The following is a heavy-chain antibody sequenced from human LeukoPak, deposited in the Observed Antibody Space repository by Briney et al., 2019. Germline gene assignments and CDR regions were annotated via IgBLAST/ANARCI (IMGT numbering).Heavy chain of an antibody. J-gene: IGHJ4*02. V-gene: IGHV1-8*03. CDR3: ARDLAWGAFDY. D-gene: IGHD7-27*01. CDR2: MNPNSGNT. Sequence: ASVKVSCKTSGYTFTSYDTNWVRQAAGQGLEWMGWMNPNSGNTGYAQKFQGRVTITRNTSISTAYMELSSLRSEDTAVYHCARDLAWGAFDYWGQGTLVTVSS. CDR1: GYTFTSYD.